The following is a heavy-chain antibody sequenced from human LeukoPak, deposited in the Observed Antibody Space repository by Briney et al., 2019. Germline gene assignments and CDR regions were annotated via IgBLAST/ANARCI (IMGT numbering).Heavy chain of an antibody. CDR2: IYYSGST. J-gene: IGHJ3*02. Sequence: PSQTLSLTCTVSGGSISSGSYYWSWIRQHPGRGLEWIGFIYYSGSTSYNPSLKSRLTISVDTSKNQFSLKLSSVTAADTAVYYCAKFHDRTFDIWGQGTMVTVSS. CDR3: AKFHDRTFDI. V-gene: IGHV4-31*03. D-gene: IGHD3-9*01. CDR1: GGSISSGSYY.